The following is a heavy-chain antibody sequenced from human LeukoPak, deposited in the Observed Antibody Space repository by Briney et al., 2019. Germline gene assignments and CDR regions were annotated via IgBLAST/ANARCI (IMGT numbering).Heavy chain of an antibody. CDR1: GGSISSGGYY. D-gene: IGHD6-13*01. Sequence: TSETLSLTCTVSGGSISSGGYYWSWIRQPPGKGLEWIGYIYHSGSTYYNPSLKSRVTISVDRSKNQFSLKLSSVTAADTAVYYCARGAAAAALDYWGQGTLVTVSS. CDR3: ARGAAAAALDY. J-gene: IGHJ4*02. CDR2: IYHSGST. V-gene: IGHV4-30-2*01.